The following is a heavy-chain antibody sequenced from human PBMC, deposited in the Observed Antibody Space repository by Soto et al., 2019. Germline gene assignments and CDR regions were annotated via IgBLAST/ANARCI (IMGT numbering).Heavy chain of an antibody. J-gene: IGHJ6*03. CDR2: IYPGDSDT. Sequence: GESLKISCKGSGYSFTSYWIGWVRQMPGKGLEWMGIIYPGDSDTRYSPSFQGQVTISADKSISTAYLQWSSLKASDTAMYYCARLAGTTANYYYYYMDVWGKGTTVTVSS. D-gene: IGHD1-7*01. V-gene: IGHV5-51*01. CDR1: GYSFTSYW. CDR3: ARLAGTTANYYYYYMDV.